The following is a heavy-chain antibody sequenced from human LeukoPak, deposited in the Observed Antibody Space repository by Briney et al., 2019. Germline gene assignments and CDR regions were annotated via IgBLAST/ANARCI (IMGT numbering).Heavy chain of an antibody. V-gene: IGHV4-61*08. Sequence: SETLSLTCTVSGGSISSGGYYWSWIRQHPGKGLEWIGYIYYSGSTNYNPSLKSRVTISVDTSKNQFSLKLSSVTAADTAVYYCARASPNYDFWSGGFDPWGQGTLVTVSS. CDR2: IYYSGST. CDR3: ARASPNYDFWSGGFDP. CDR1: GGSISSGGYY. D-gene: IGHD3-3*01. J-gene: IGHJ5*02.